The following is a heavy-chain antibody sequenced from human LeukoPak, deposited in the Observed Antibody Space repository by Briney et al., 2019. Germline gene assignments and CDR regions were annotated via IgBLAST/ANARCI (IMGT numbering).Heavy chain of an antibody. D-gene: IGHD2-2*01. V-gene: IGHV4-39*07. J-gene: IGHJ5*02. CDR3: ARDERPRSNIVVVPAAHSGSNWFDP. CDR2: IYYSGST. CDR1: GGSISSSSYY. Sequence: ASETLSLTCTVSGGSISSSSYYWGWIRQPPGKGLEWIGSIYYSGSTYYNPSLKSRVTISVDTSKNQFSLKLSSVTAADTAVYYCARDERPRSNIVVVPAAHSGSNWFDPWGQGTLVTVSS.